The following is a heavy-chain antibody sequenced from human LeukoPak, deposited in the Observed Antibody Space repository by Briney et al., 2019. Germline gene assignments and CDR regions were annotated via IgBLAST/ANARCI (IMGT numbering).Heavy chain of an antibody. CDR3: AGYRGVVTPSNWFDG. J-gene: IGHJ5*02. Sequence: SETLSLTCAVSGGSFSGYYWSWIRQPPGKGLEWIGEINHSGSTNYNPSLKSRVTISVDTSKNQFSLKLSSVTAADTAVYYCAGYRGVVTPSNWFDGWGEGTLVTVSS. CDR1: GGSFSGYY. D-gene: IGHD4-23*01. CDR2: INHSGST. V-gene: IGHV4-34*01.